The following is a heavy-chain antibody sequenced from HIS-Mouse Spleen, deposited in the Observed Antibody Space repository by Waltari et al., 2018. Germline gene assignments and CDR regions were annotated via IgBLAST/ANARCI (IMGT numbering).Heavy chain of an antibody. J-gene: IGHJ4*02. Sequence: EVQLVESGGGWVQPGGSLRLSCAASGFTFSSYSMKWVRQAPGKGLEWVSYISSSSSTIYYADSVKGRFTISRDNAKNSLYLRMNSLRAEDTAVYYCARGASGSYYLVSVSDYWGQGTLVTVSS. CDR3: ARGASGSYYLVSVSDY. CDR1: GFTFSSYS. V-gene: IGHV3-48*01. D-gene: IGHD1-26*01. CDR2: ISSSSSTI.